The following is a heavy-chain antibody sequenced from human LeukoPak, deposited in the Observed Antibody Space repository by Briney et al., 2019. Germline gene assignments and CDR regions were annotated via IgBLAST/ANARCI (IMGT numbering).Heavy chain of an antibody. J-gene: IGHJ4*02. CDR1: GGSISSGGYY. CDR3: ARGVFWSGYHFDY. D-gene: IGHD3-3*01. V-gene: IGHV4-31*03. Sequence: PSQTLSLTCTVSGGSISSGGYYWSWIRQHPGKGLEWIGYIYYSGSTYYNPSLKSRVTISVDTSKNQFSLKLSSVTAADTAVYYCARGVFWSGYHFDYWGQGTLVTVSS. CDR2: IYYSGST.